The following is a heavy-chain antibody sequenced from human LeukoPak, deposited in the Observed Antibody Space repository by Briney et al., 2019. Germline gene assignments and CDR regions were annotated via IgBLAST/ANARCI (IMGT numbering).Heavy chain of an antibody. CDR2: INHSGST. Sequence: SETLSLTCAVYGGSFSGYYWSWIRQPPGKGLEWIGEINHSGSTYYNPSLKSRVTISVDTSKNQFSLKLSSVTAADTAVYYCATDVLLWFGELLPGDYWGQGTLVTVSS. J-gene: IGHJ4*02. CDR3: ATDVLLWFGELLPGDY. CDR1: GGSFSGYY. V-gene: IGHV4-34*01. D-gene: IGHD3-10*01.